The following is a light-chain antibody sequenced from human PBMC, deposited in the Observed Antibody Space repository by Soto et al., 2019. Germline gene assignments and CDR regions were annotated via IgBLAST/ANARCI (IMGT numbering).Light chain of an antibody. J-gene: IGLJ2*01. CDR1: TGAVTSGHY. CDR2: DTS. CDR3: LLSYSGARAGVV. V-gene: IGLV7-46*01. Sequence: QAVVTQEPSLTVSPGGTVTLTCGFSTGAVTSGHYPYWFQQKPGQAPRTLIYDTSDKHSWTPARFSGSLLGGKAALTLSGAQPEDEAEYYCLLSYSGARAGVVFGGGTQLTVL.